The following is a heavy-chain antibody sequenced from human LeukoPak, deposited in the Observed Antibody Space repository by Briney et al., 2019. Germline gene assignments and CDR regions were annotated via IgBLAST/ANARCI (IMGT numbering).Heavy chain of an antibody. D-gene: IGHD3-22*01. CDR3: AREPNDYYDSSGYYY. Sequence: GASVKVSCKASGHTFTGYYMHWVRQAPGQGLEWMGWINPNSGGANYAQKFQGRVTMTRDTSISTAYMELSRLRSDDTAVYYCAREPNDYYDSSGYYYWGQGTLVTVSS. J-gene: IGHJ4*02. CDR2: INPNSGGA. V-gene: IGHV1-2*02. CDR1: GHTFTGYY.